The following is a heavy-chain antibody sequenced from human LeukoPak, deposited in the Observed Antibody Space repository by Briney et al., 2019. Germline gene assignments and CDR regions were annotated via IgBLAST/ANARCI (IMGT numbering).Heavy chain of an antibody. CDR1: GFTFSSYW. D-gene: IGHD3-3*01. Sequence: LPGGSLRLSCAASGFTFSSYWMSWVRQAPGKGLEWVANIKQDGSEKYYVDSVKGRFAISRDNAKNSLYLQMNSLRAEDTAVYYCARDWPVRYYDFWSAKPVDYWGQGTLVTVSS. CDR2: IKQDGSEK. J-gene: IGHJ4*02. V-gene: IGHV3-7*01. CDR3: ARDWPVRYYDFWSAKPVDY.